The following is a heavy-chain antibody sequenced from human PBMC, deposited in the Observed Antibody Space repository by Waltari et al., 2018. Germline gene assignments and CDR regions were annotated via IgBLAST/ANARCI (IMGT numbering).Heavy chain of an antibody. CDR2: ISDSGVIT. CDR1: GFNSISDA. CDR3: ARHLYSIDYLELGY. J-gene: IGHJ4*02. V-gene: IGHV3-23*01. Sequence: EVHLLESGVGLAQPGGSLRLSCAASGFNSISDAMSWVRQAPGKGLEWVSGISDSGVITKYADSVKGRFTVSRDNSKNTVFLQLNSLRAEDTAIYYCARHLYSIDYLELGYWGQGTLVTVSS. D-gene: IGHD3-22*01.